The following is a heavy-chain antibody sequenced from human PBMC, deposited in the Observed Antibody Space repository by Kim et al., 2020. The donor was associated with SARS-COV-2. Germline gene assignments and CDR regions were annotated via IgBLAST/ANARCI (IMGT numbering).Heavy chain of an antibody. CDR3: ARAFTYSDSSGYDIRWFDP. Sequence: SETLSLTCTVSGGSISSYSWSWIRQPPGKGLEWIGYIYYSGRTNYNPSLKSRVTISVATSKNRFSLKLSTVTAADTAVYYCARAFTYSDSSGYDIRWFDPWGQGTLVTVSS. D-gene: IGHD3-22*01. V-gene: IGHV4-59*13. CDR1: GGSISSYS. J-gene: IGHJ5*02. CDR2: IYYSGRT.